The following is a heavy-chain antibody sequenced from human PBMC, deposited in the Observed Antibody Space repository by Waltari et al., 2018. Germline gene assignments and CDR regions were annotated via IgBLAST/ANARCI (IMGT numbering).Heavy chain of an antibody. D-gene: IGHD5-12*01. CDR3: ARGNGYNPDY. CDR2: IYYSGST. Sequence: QVQLQESGPGLVKPSETLSLTCTVSGGSISSHYWSWIRQPPGKGREWIGYIYYSGSTNYNPSLKSRVTISVDTSKNQFSLKLSSVTAADTAVYYCARGNGYNPDYWGQGTLVTVSS. CDR1: GGSISSHY. J-gene: IGHJ4*02. V-gene: IGHV4-59*11.